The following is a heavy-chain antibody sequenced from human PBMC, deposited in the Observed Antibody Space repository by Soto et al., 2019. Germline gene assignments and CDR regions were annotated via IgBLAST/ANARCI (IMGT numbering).Heavy chain of an antibody. D-gene: IGHD5-12*01. CDR2: ITDSGIDT. V-gene: IGHV3-23*01. CDR1: GFTFSTYA. CDR3: VKGLRGHYDS. J-gene: IGHJ4*02. Sequence: GGSLRLSCAASGFTFSTYAMAWVRQTPGKGLEWVSSITDSGIDTYYAESVKGRFTISRDNSKNTLFLQMNSLRIEDKALYYSVKGLRGHYDSWGQGTLVTVSS.